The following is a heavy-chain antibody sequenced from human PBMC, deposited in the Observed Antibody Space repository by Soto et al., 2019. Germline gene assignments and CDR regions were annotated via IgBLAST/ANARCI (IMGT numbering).Heavy chain of an antibody. D-gene: IGHD1-26*01. CDR1: GFTFSSYW. J-gene: IGHJ6*02. CDR2: INTDGSGT. Sequence: PGGSLRLSCAASGFTFSSYWMHWVRHAPGKGLVWVSRINTDGSGTSYADSVKGRFTISRDNVKNTLYLQMNSLRAEYTAVYYCATTRSIAVGATLYYYYYGMDVWGQGTTVTVSS. V-gene: IGHV3-74*01. CDR3: ATTRSIAVGATLYYYYYGMDV.